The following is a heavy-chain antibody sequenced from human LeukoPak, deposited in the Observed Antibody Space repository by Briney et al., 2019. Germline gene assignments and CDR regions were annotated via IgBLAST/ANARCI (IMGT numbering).Heavy chain of an antibody. D-gene: IGHD2-21*02. CDR3: ARDPSSYCGGDCCAIDAFDI. CDR2: ISAYNGNT. Sequence: ASVKVSCKASGYTFTNYGITWVRQAPGQGLEWMGWISAYNGNTNYAQKLQGRVTMTTDTSTSTAYMELRSLRSDDTAVYYCARDPSSYCGGDCCAIDAFDIWGQGTMVTVSS. J-gene: IGHJ3*02. CDR1: GYTFTNYG. V-gene: IGHV1-18*01.